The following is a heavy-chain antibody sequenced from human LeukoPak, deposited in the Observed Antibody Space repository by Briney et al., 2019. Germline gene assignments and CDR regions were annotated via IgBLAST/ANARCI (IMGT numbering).Heavy chain of an antibody. J-gene: IGHJ6*03. D-gene: IGHD3-3*01. CDR1: GGSISSHY. CDR3: ARVYDFWSGYYSYYYMDV. Sequence: PSESLSLTCTVSGGSISSHYWSWIRQPPGKGLEWIGYIYYSGSTNYNPSLKSRVTISVDTSKNQFSLKLSSVTAADTAVYYCARVYDFWSGYYSYYYMDVWGKGTTVTVSS. V-gene: IGHV4-59*11. CDR2: IYYSGST.